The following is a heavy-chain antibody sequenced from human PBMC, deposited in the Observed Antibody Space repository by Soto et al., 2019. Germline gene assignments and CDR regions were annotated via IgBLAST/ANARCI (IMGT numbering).Heavy chain of an antibody. CDR1: GFTFDDFA. V-gene: IGHV3-9*01. J-gene: IGHJ6*02. CDR2: VDWNSGST. CDR3: VKGRGSYDVKFGMDF. Sequence: EVQLVESGGGLVQPGRSLRLSCAASGFTFDDFAMHWVRQAPGKGLAWVSGVDWNSGSTAYADSVKGRFTISRDNARNSLYLQMNSLRAEVTALYYCVKGRGSYDVKFGMDFWCQGTTVTVSS. D-gene: IGHD3-3*01.